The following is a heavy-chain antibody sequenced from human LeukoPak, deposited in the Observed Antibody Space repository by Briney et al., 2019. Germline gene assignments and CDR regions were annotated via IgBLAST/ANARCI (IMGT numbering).Heavy chain of an antibody. CDR3: VRVRTRAGRRFDY. V-gene: IGHV1-8*01. Sequence: GASVKVSCRASGYTLTNYDVNWVRQATGQGLEWMVWMNPNNGNTGYAQKFQGRLSLTTDTSINTAYLELSSLTSEDTAVYYRVRVRTRAGRRFDYWGQGTQVTVSS. CDR2: MNPNNGNT. J-gene: IGHJ4*02. CDR1: GYTLTNYD.